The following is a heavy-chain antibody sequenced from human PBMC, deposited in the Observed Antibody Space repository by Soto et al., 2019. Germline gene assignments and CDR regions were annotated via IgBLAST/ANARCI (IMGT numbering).Heavy chain of an antibody. V-gene: IGHV3-33*01. J-gene: IGHJ6*02. CDR2: IWYDGSNK. CDR1: GFTFSSYG. Sequence: PGGSLRLSCAASGFTFSSYGMHWVRQAPGKGLEWVAVIWYDGSNKYYADSVKGRFTISRDNSKNTLYLQMNSLRAEDTAVYYCARVIVAARTYYYGMDVWGQGTTVTVSS. D-gene: IGHD6-6*01. CDR3: ARVIVAARTYYYGMDV.